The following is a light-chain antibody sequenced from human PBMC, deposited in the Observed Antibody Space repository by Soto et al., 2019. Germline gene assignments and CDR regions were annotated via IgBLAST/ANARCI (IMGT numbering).Light chain of an antibody. Sequence: EIVLTQSPATLSLSPGERATLSCRASQSVSNYLAWYQQKPGQAPRLLIYDASNKATGIPARFSGSGSGTDFTLTISSLEPEDLAVYYCQQRGNWPPITFGQGTRLEIK. CDR1: QSVSNY. CDR3: QQRGNWPPIT. CDR2: DAS. V-gene: IGKV3-11*01. J-gene: IGKJ5*01.